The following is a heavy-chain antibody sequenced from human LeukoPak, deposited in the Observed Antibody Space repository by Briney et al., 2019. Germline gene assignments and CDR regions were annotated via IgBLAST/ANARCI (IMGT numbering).Heavy chain of an antibody. Sequence: GGTLRLSCAASGFTFSSYGMTWVRQTPGKGLEWAAVISYDGSNKYYADSVKGRFTISRDNSKNTLYLQMNSLRAEDTAVYYCAKDEGYYYDSSGYDFQHWGQGTLVTVSS. CDR1: GFTFSSYG. D-gene: IGHD3-22*01. V-gene: IGHV3-30*18. J-gene: IGHJ1*01. CDR3: AKDEGYYYDSSGYDFQH. CDR2: ISYDGSNK.